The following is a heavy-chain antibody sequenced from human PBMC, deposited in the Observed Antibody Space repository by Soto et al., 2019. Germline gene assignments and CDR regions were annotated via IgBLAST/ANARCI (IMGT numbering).Heavy chain of an antibody. J-gene: IGHJ3*02. CDR2: ISYDGSNK. V-gene: IGHV3-30*18. CDR3: AKGQSVVVVAATPHDAFDI. Sequence: GGSLRLSCAASGFTFSSYGMHWVRQAPGKGLEWVAVISYDGSNKYYADSVKGRFTISRDNSKNTLYLQMNSLRAEDTAVYYCAKGQSVVVVAATPHDAFDIWGQGTMVTVSS. CDR1: GFTFSSYG. D-gene: IGHD2-15*01.